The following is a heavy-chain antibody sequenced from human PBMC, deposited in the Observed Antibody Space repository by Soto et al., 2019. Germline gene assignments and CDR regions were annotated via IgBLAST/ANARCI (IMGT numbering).Heavy chain of an antibody. CDR2: ISGSGGST. CDR3: AKGGKDWGYSYGPVDY. D-gene: IGHD5-18*01. J-gene: IGHJ4*02. Sequence: GGSLRLSCAASGFTFSSYAMSWVRQAPGKGLEWVSTISGSGGSTYYADSVKGRFTISRDNSKNTLYLQMNSLRAEDTAVYYCAKGGKDWGYSYGPVDYWGQGTLVTVSS. CDR1: GFTFSSYA. V-gene: IGHV3-23*01.